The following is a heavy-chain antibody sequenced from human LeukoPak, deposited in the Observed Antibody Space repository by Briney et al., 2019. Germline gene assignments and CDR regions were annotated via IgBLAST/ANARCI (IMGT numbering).Heavy chain of an antibody. CDR3: AARNY. D-gene: IGHD1-14*01. Sequence: PGGSLGLSCAASGFSVSNNYMSWVRQAPGKGLEGVSVIYSRGATYYADSVKGRFTISRDNSKNTLYLQMNSLRVEDTAVYYCAARNYWGQGTLVTVSS. J-gene: IGHJ4*02. V-gene: IGHV3-53*01. CDR1: GFSVSNNY. CDR2: IYSRGAT.